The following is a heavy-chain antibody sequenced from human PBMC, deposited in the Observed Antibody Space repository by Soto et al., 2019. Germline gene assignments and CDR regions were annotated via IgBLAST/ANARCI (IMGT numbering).Heavy chain of an antibody. CDR1: GGTFSSYA. Sequence: QVQLVQSGAEVKKPGSSVKVSCKASGGTFSSYAISWVRQAPGQGLEWMGGIIPIFGTANYAQKFQGRVTITADESTSTAYMELSSLRSEDTAVYYCARDQRFVEDVREYYYYGMDVWGQGTTVTVSS. CDR2: IIPIFGTA. J-gene: IGHJ6*02. D-gene: IGHD3-10*01. V-gene: IGHV1-69*12. CDR3: ARDQRFVEDVREYYYYGMDV.